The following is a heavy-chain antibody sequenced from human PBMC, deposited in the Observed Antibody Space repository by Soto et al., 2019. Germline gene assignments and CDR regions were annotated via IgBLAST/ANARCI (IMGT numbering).Heavy chain of an antibody. CDR3: ARDGQVLWFGEFLGLLDY. CDR2: IWYDGSNK. Sequence: QVQLVESGGGVVQPGRSLRLSCAASGFTFGSYGMHWVRQAPGKGLEWVAVIWYDGSNKYYADSVKGRFTISRDNSKNTLYLQMNSLRAEDTAVYYCARDGQVLWFGEFLGLLDYWGQGTLVTVSS. D-gene: IGHD3-10*01. J-gene: IGHJ4*02. CDR1: GFTFGSYG. V-gene: IGHV3-33*01.